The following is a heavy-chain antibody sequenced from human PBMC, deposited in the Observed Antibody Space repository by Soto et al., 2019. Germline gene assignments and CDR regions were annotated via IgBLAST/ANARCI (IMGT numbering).Heavy chain of an antibody. V-gene: IGHV4-34*01. CDR2: INHGGGT. CDR3: ARGQGSGRYYAEVAFDI. CDR1: GGSFSGYY. Sequence: QVQLQQWGAGLLKPSETLSLTCAVYGGSFSGYYWNWIRQPPGKGLEWIGEINHGGGTDYNPSLKSRVTISADTSKEQFSLNLNSVTAADTAVYYCARGQGSGRYYAEVAFDIWGQGTMVTVSS. J-gene: IGHJ3*02. D-gene: IGHD1-26*01.